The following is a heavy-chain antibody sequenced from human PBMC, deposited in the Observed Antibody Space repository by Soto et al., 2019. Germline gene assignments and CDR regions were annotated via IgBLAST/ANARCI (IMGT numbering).Heavy chain of an antibody. CDR1: GFTFSNYG. J-gene: IGHJ4*02. V-gene: IGHV3-33*06. D-gene: IGHD6-13*01. CDR2: IWYDGSNP. CDR3: AKGLVAAGKTSLNDY. Sequence: PGGSLRLSCAASGFTFSNYGMHWVRQAPGKGLEWVAGIWYDGSNPYYADSVKGRFTISRDNSKKTLYLQMNSLRAEDTAVYHCAKGLVAAGKTSLNDYWGQGTLVTVSS.